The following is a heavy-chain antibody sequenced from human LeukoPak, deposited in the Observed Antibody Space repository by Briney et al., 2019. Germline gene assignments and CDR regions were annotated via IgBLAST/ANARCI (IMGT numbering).Heavy chain of an antibody. J-gene: IGHJ5*02. D-gene: IGHD5-12*01. Sequence: SETLSPTCAVYGESFSEYYWSWLRKPPEKGVEWIVQFNHSGGTKYHPSFKTRVTISLDTSKNHVSLKLRSVTAADTAVYYCAFEGPVSRYAFDPWGQGALVAVSS. CDR3: AFEGPVSRYAFDP. CDR1: GESFSEYY. CDR2: FNHSGGT. V-gene: IGHV4-34*01.